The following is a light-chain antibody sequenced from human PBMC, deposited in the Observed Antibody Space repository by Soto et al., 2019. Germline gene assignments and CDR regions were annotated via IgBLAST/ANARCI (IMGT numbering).Light chain of an antibody. CDR1: GFNIGKNY. CDR3: GSWDSSLSAVV. J-gene: IGLJ1*01. Sequence: QSVLTQPPSVSVAPGQKVTISCSGSGFNIGKNYVSWYQQLPGTAPKLLIYEDSRRPSGIPDRFSGSKSGTSATLGITGLQTGDEADYYCGSWDSSLSAVVFGTGTKVTVL. V-gene: IGLV1-51*02. CDR2: EDS.